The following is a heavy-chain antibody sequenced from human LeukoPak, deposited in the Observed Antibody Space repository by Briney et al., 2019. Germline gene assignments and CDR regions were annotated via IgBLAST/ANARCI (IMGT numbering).Heavy chain of an antibody. J-gene: IGHJ4*02. Sequence: GGSLRLSCTASGFTFSSYGMSWVRRAPGKGLERVSAISGGGTYYADSVKGRFTISRDNSKNTLYLQMNSLRVEDTAVYYCARQSPSQGTDYWGQGTLVTVSS. CDR3: ARQSPSQGTDY. CDR2: ISGGGT. V-gene: IGHV3-23*01. CDR1: GFTFSSYG.